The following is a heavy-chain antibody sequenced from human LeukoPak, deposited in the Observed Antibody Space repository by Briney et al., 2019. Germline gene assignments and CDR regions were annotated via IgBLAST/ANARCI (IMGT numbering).Heavy chain of an antibody. CDR2: IKQDGSVK. CDR1: GFNLSGYW. Sequence: GGSLRLSCAASGFNLSGYWMSWVRQAPGKGLEWVANIKQDGSVKDYVDSVRGRFTISRDNVKNALYLQMNSLRAEDTAVYYCARGRAAAVYYWGQGILVTVSS. V-gene: IGHV3-7*01. D-gene: IGHD6-13*01. J-gene: IGHJ4*02. CDR3: ARGRAAAVYY.